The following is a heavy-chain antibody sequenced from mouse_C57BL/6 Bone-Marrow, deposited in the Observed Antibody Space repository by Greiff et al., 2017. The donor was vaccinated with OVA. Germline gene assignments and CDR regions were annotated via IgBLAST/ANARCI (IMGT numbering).Heavy chain of an antibody. Sequence: VQLQQPGAELVKPGASVKMSCKASGYTFTSYWITWVTQRPGQGLEWIGDIYPGSGRTNYNEKFKSKATLTVDTSSSTAYMQRSSLTSEDSAVYYCARSGITTVEGDFAMDYWGQGTSVTGSA. CDR2: IYPGSGRT. D-gene: IGHD1-1*01. V-gene: IGHV1-55*01. CDR3: ARSGITTVEGDFAMDY. J-gene: IGHJ4*01. CDR1: GYTFTSYW.